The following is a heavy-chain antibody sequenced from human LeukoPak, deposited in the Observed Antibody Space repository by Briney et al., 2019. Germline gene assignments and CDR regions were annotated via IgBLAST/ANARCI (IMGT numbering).Heavy chain of an antibody. Sequence: SETLSLTCTVSGGSISSYYWSWIRQPPGKGLEWIGYIYYGGSTNYNPSLKSRVTISVDTSKNQFSLKLSSVTAADTAVYYCASSGGQTLPQYNWFDPWGQGTLVTVSS. CDR1: GGSISSYY. D-gene: IGHD2-15*01. CDR2: IYYGGST. CDR3: ASSGGQTLPQYNWFDP. J-gene: IGHJ5*02. V-gene: IGHV4-59*01.